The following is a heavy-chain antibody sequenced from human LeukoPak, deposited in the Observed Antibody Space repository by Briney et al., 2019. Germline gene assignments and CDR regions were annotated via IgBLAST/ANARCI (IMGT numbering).Heavy chain of an antibody. D-gene: IGHD2-2*01. CDR1: GFTFNRHW. CDR2: VNPDMSEK. J-gene: IGHJ4*02. CDR3: ARDGLPVALDK. V-gene: IGHV3-7*01. Sequence: GGSLRLSCAASGFTFNRHWMTWVRQAPGKGLEWIANVNPDMSEKNYVESVKGRFTISRDKVKNSLYLQMNSLRGDDTAVYYCARDGLPVALDKWGQGTLVTVSS.